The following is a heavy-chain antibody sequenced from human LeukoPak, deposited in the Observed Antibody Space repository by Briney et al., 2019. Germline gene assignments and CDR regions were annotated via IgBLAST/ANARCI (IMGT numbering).Heavy chain of an antibody. J-gene: IGHJ4*02. V-gene: IGHV3-7*01. Sequence: GGSLRLSCADSGLTISNNWMSWVRQAPGKGLEWVANIKLDGSEQYYVDSVKGRFTISRDNGKNLLYLQMNSLRAEDTAVYYCAREMGSSGYYWWGQGTLVTVSS. CDR3: AREMGSSGYYW. CDR1: GLTISNNW. CDR2: IKLDGSEQ. D-gene: IGHD3-22*01.